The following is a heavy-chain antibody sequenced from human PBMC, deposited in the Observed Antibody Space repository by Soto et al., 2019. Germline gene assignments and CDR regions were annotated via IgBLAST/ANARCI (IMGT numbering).Heavy chain of an antibody. D-gene: IGHD3-3*02. CDR3: ARLAVRLSYSGIDF. CDR2: LNPSGTIT. V-gene: IGHV3-23*01. Sequence: XGSLRLSCVSSQFSFSSYVMYCVRHSPGQGLEWVSALNPSGTITYYADSVKGRFTISRDNSKNTVYLEMNSLRGEDTAVYFCARLAVRLSYSGIDFWGQGATVTVSS. CDR1: QFSFSSYV. J-gene: IGHJ6*02.